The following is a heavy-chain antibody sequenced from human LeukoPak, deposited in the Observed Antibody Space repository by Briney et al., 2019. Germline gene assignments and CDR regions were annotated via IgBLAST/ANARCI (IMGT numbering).Heavy chain of an antibody. CDR1: GYTFSNYW. Sequence: GESLKIPCKGSGYTFSNYWIGWVRQMPGKGREWMGIIYPGDSNTTYSPSFQGQVSISADKSISTAYLQWSSLKASDTAIYYCSRLNSLGDIWGQGTMVTVSS. D-gene: IGHD7-27*01. CDR2: IYPGDSNT. V-gene: IGHV5-51*01. J-gene: IGHJ3*02. CDR3: SRLNSLGDI.